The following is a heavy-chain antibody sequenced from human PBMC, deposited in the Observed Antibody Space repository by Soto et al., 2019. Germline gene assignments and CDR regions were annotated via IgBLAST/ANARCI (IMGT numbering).Heavy chain of an antibody. Sequence: GGSLRLSCAASGFTLSSYSMNWVRQAPGKGLEWVSSISSSSSYIYYADSVKGRFTISRDNAKNSLYLQMNSLRAEDTAVYYCARAHLSGFDYWGQGTLVTVSS. CDR3: ARAHLSGFDY. CDR1: GFTLSSYS. V-gene: IGHV3-21*01. D-gene: IGHD6-25*01. J-gene: IGHJ4*02. CDR2: ISSSSSYI.